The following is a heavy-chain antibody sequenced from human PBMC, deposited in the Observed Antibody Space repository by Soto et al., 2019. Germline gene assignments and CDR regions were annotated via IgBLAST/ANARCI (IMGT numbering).Heavy chain of an antibody. CDR2: IYWDDDK. CDR3: AHSYCSSTSCKERWFDP. V-gene: IGHV2-5*02. CDR1: GFSLSTSGVG. D-gene: IGHD2-2*01. J-gene: IGHJ5*02. Sequence: QITLKESGPTLVKPTQTLTLTCTFSGFSLSTSGVGVGWIRQPPGKALEWLALIYWDDDKRYSPSLKSRLTIPKDTSKNQVVLTMTNMDPVDTATYYCAHSYCSSTSCKERWFDPWGQGTLVTVSS.